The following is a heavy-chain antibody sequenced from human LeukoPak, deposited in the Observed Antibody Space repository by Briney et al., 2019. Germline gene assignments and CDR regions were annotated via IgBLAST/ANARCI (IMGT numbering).Heavy chain of an antibody. J-gene: IGHJ3*02. V-gene: IGHV3-30*03. CDR3: ARGALVATSDGAFDI. CDR2: ISYDGSNK. CDR1: GFTFSSYG. D-gene: IGHD5-12*01. Sequence: GGSLRLSCAASGFTFSSYGMHWVRQAPGKGLEWVAVISYDGSNKYYADSVKGRFTISRDNSKNTLYLQMNSLRAEDTAVYYCARGALVATSDGAFDIWGQGTMVTVSS.